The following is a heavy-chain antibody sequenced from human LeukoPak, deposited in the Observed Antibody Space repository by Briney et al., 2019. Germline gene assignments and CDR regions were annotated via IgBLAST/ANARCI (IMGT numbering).Heavy chain of an antibody. Sequence: GGSLRLSCAASGFTFSSYSMNWVRQAPGKGLEWVANIKQDGSEKYYVDSVKGRFTISRDNAKNSLYLQMNSLRAEDTAVYYCARQWLGDYDILTGYYRALYYHGMDVWGQGTTVTVSS. CDR1: GFTFSSYS. CDR2: IKQDGSEK. CDR3: ARQWLGDYDILTGYYRALYYHGMDV. J-gene: IGHJ6*02. D-gene: IGHD3-9*01. V-gene: IGHV3-7*05.